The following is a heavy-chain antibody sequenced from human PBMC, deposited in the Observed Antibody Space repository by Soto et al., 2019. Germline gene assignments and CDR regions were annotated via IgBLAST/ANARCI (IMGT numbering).Heavy chain of an antibody. CDR2: ISDDGSSK. CDR1: GFTFSAYG. CDR3: AKVTFSGDYYYSYGMDV. V-gene: IGHV3-30*18. J-gene: IGHJ6*02. D-gene: IGHD1-26*01. Sequence: QEKLVESGGGVVQPGRSLRLSCAASGFTFSAYGMHWVRQAPVKGLEWVTVISDDGSSKYYADSVKGRFIVSRDNSKNTLYLQMNRLRPEDTAVYYCAKVTFSGDYYYSYGMDVWGQGTPVTVSS.